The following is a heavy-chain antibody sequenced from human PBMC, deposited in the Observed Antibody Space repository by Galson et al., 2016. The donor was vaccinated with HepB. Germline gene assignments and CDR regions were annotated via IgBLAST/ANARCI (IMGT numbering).Heavy chain of an antibody. CDR1: GYTFTSYD. CDR3: ARMEYCSSTSCHRHGMDV. CDR2: MNPNSGNT. Sequence: SVKVSCKASGYTFTSYDINWVRQATGQGLEWMGWMNPNSGNTGYAQKFQGRVTMTRNTSISTAYMELSSLRSEDTAVYYCARMEYCSSTSCHRHGMDVWGKGTTVTVSS. D-gene: IGHD2-2*02. J-gene: IGHJ6*04. V-gene: IGHV1-8*01.